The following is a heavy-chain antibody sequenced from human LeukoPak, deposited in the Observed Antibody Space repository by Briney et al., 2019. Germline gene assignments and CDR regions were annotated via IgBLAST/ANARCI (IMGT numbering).Heavy chain of an antibody. CDR3: VGARVEWEQLPFDY. Sequence: SDTLSLTCTLSGGSNSIYYWRGSPGPPEGGGVGMGYMYYTGSPNYNPSLKSRVTISLDTSKNQFSPELRSVSAADTSLYYCVGARVEWEQLPFDYWGQGALVSVCS. CDR1: GGSNSIYY. V-gene: IGHV4-59*13. CDR2: MYYTGSP. D-gene: IGHD1-26*01. J-gene: IGHJ4*02.